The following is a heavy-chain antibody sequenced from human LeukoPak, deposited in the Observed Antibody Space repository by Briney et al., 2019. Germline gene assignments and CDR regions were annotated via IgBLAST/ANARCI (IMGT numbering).Heavy chain of an antibody. CDR3: ARFYGDYYMDV. CDR1: GFTFSSYS. D-gene: IGHD4-17*01. J-gene: IGHJ6*03. Sequence: GGSLRLSCAASGFTFSSYSMNWVRQAPGKGLEWVSSISSSSYIYYADSVKGRFTISRDNAKNSLYLQMNSLRAEDTAVYYCARFYGDYYMDVWGKGTTVTVSS. CDR2: ISSSSYI. V-gene: IGHV3-21*01.